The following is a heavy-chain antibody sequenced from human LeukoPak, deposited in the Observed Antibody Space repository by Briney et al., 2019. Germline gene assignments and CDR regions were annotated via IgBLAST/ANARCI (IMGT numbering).Heavy chain of an antibody. J-gene: IGHJ5*02. V-gene: IGHV1-18*01. CDR1: GYTFTNYG. CDR3: ARDHAAGWELPLNWFDP. CDR2: ISTYNGRT. Sequence: ASVKVSCKASGYTFTNYGINWVRQAPGQGLEWMGWISTYNGRTNYAQKLQGRVTMTTDTSTSTAYMELRSLRSDDTAVYYCARDHAAGWELPLNWFDPWGQGTLVTVSS. D-gene: IGHD4-23*01.